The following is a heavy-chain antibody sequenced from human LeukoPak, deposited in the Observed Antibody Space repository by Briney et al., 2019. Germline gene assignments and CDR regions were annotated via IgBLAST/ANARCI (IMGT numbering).Heavy chain of an antibody. J-gene: IGHJ6*02. CDR3: AGELRRDYDFWSGSLEDYYYGMDV. V-gene: IGHV1-18*01. CDR1: GYTFTSSG. D-gene: IGHD3-3*01. Sequence: ASVKVSCKASGYTFTSSGISWVRQAPGQGLEWMGWISAYNGNTNYAQKLQGRVTMTTDTSTSTACMELRSLRSDDTAVYYCAGELRRDYDFWSGSLEDYYYGMDVWGQGTTVTVSS. CDR2: ISAYNGNT.